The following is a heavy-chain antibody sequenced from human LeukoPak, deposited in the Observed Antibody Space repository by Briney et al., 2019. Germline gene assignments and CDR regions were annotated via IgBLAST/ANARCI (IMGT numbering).Heavy chain of an antibody. V-gene: IGHV3-30-3*01. Sequence: HPGGSLRLSCAASGFTFSNYAMHWVRQAPGKGLEWVAVISYDGSNKYYADSVKGRFTISRDNSKNTLYLQMNSLRAEDTAVYYCAKDHAFDIWGQGTMVTVSS. CDR2: ISYDGSNK. CDR3: AKDHAFDI. CDR1: GFTFSNYA. J-gene: IGHJ3*02.